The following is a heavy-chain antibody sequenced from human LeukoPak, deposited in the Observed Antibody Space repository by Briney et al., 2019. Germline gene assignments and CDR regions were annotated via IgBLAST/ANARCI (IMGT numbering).Heavy chain of an antibody. Sequence: GASVKVSCKASGYTFINYYMHWVRQAPGQGLEWMGIINPSGGGTSYAQKFQGRVTMTRDTSTSTVYMEVSSLRSEDTAVYYCARGGYSSGWYECFDYWGQGTLVTVSS. J-gene: IGHJ4*02. V-gene: IGHV1-46*01. CDR2: INPSGGGT. CDR3: ARGGYSSGWYECFDY. D-gene: IGHD6-19*01. CDR1: GYTFINYY.